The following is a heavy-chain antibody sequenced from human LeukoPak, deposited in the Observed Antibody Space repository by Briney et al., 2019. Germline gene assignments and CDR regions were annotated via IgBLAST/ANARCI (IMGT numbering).Heavy chain of an antibody. J-gene: IGHJ4*02. CDR2: IYYSGST. CDR3: ARLSAVAGTFDY. Sequence: SSETLSLTCTVSGGSISSSSYYWGWIRQPPGKGLEWIGSIYYSGSTYYNPSLKSRVTISVDTSKNQFSLKLSSVTAADTAVYYCARLSAVAGTFDYWGQGTLVTVSS. V-gene: IGHV4-39*01. D-gene: IGHD6-19*01. CDR1: GGSISSSSYY.